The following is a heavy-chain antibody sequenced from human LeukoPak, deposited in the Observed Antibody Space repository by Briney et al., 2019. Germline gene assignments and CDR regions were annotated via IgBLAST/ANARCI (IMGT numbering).Heavy chain of an antibody. V-gene: IGHV3-30-3*01. CDR1: GFTFSSYA. CDR3: ARDHGYGDYGMDV. J-gene: IGHJ6*02. Sequence: GGSLRLSCAASGFTFSSYAMSWVRQAPGKGLEWVAVISYDGSNKYYADSVKGRFTISRDNSKNTLYLQMNSLRAEDTAMYYCARDHGYGDYGMDVWGQGTTVTVSS. D-gene: IGHD4-17*01. CDR2: ISYDGSNK.